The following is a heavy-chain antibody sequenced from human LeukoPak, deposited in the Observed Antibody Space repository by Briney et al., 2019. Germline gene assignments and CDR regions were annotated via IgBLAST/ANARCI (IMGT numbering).Heavy chain of an antibody. CDR3: AREARIQLWLPWFDP. CDR1: GGSISSSNW. Sequence: PSETLSLTCAVSGGSISSSNWWSWVRQPPGKGLEWIGEIYHSGSTNYNPSLKSRVTLSVDKSKNQFSLKLSSVTAADTAVYYCAREARIQLWLPWFDPWGQGTLVTVSS. D-gene: IGHD5-18*01. CDR2: IYHSGST. V-gene: IGHV4-4*02. J-gene: IGHJ5*02.